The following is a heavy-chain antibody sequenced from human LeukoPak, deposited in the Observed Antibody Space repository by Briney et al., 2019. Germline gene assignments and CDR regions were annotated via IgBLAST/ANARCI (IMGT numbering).Heavy chain of an antibody. CDR3: AKYCGGDCFRNFDC. CDR1: GFTFDTYA. CDR2: IGPTGHDI. V-gene: IGHV3-23*01. J-gene: IGHJ4*02. D-gene: IGHD2-21*02. Sequence: GGSLRLSCAASGFTFDTYAMTRVRQAPGRGLEWVTVIGPTGHDIHYADSVKGRFTISRDNSQNTLYLQMNGLRAEDTAVYYCAKYCGGDCFRNFDCWGQGTLVTVSS.